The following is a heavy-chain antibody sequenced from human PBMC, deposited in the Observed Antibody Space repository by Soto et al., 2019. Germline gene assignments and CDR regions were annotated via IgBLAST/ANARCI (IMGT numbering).Heavy chain of an antibody. CDR3: ARGHCSSTSCYTGYYYYYGMDV. Sequence: ASVKVSCKASGYTFTGYYMHWVRQAPGQGLEWMGWINPNSGGTNYAQKFQGGVTMTRDTSISTAYMELSRLRSDDTAVYYCARGHCSSTSCYTGYYYYYGMDVWGQGTTVTVSS. CDR2: INPNSGGT. V-gene: IGHV1-2*02. D-gene: IGHD2-2*02. CDR1: GYTFTGYY. J-gene: IGHJ6*02.